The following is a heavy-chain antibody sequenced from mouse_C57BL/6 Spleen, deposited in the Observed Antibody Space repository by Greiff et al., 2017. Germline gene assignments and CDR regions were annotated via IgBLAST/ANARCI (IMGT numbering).Heavy chain of an antibody. CDR1: GYTFTDYE. CDR2: IDPETGGT. CDR3: TRGGITTVFDY. J-gene: IGHJ2*01. Sequence: QVQLKQSGAELVRPGASVTLSCKASGYTFTDYEMHWVKQTPVHGLEWIGAIDPETGGTAYNQKFKGKAILTADKSSSTAYMELRSLTSEDSAVYYCTRGGITTVFDYWGQGTTLTVSS. V-gene: IGHV1-15*01. D-gene: IGHD1-1*01.